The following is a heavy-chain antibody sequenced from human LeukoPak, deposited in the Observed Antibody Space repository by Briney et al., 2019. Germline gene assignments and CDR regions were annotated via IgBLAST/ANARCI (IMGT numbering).Heavy chain of an antibody. Sequence: SGTLSLTCTVSGGSISSSNFYWGWIRQPPGKGLEWIGSIYYSGSTYYNPSLKSRVSISVDTSKNQFSLKLSSVTAADTAVYYYARDARVQKWFGELLKTTTYYFDYWGQGTLVTVSS. V-gene: IGHV4-39*07. D-gene: IGHD3-10*01. J-gene: IGHJ4*02. CDR2: IYYSGST. CDR1: GGSISSSNFY. CDR3: ARDARVQKWFGELLKTTTYYFDY.